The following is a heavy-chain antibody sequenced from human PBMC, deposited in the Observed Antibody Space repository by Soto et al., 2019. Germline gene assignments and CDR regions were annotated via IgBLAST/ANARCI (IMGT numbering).Heavy chain of an antibody. Sequence: PSETLSLTCTVSGGSISSYYWSWIRQPPGKGLEWIGYIYYSGSTNYNPSLKSRVTISVDTSKNQFSLKLSSVTAADTAVYYCARSSEDYYDLNALNWFDPWGQGTLVTVSS. J-gene: IGHJ5*02. CDR2: IYYSGST. CDR3: ARSSEDYYDLNALNWFDP. CDR1: GGSISSYY. V-gene: IGHV4-59*01. D-gene: IGHD3-22*01.